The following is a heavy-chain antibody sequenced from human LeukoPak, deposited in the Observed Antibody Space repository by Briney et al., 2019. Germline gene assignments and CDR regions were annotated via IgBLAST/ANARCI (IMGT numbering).Heavy chain of an antibody. CDR3: ARHDAYYDYVWGSYSSWFDP. Sequence: SETLSLTCTVSGYSISSGYYWGWTRQPPGKGLEWIGSIYHSGSTYYNPSLKSRVTISVDTSKNQFSLKLSSVTAADTAVYYCARHDAYYDYVWGSYSSWFDPWGQGTLVTVSS. CDR2: IYHSGST. V-gene: IGHV4-38-2*02. CDR1: GYSISSGYY. D-gene: IGHD3-16*01. J-gene: IGHJ5*02.